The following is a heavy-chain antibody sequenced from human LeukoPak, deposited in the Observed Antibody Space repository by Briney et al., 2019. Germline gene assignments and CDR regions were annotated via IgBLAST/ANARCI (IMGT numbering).Heavy chain of an antibody. CDR2: IGNNGGGI. V-gene: IGHV3-23*01. Sequence: GGSLRLSCAASGFTLSTYTMYWVRHPPGKRLEWVSIIGNNGGGIHYADSVRGRFTISRDNSKNALYLQMNSLRVEDTAVYYCAIDPNWGTHSWGQGVLVTVSS. J-gene: IGHJ4*02. CDR3: AIDPNWGTHS. D-gene: IGHD7-27*01. CDR1: GFTLSTYT.